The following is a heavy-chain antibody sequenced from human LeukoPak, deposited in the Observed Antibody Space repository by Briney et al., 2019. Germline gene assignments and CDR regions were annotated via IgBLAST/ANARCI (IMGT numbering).Heavy chain of an antibody. J-gene: IGHJ5*02. CDR2: ISGSGGST. Sequence: PGGSLRLSCAASGFTFSSYGMSWVRQAPGKGLERVSAISGSGGSTYYADSVKGRFTISRDNSKNTLYLQMNSLRAGDTAVYYCAKGLVGATTPNWFDPWGQGTLVTVSS. CDR1: GFTFSSYG. V-gene: IGHV3-23*01. CDR3: AKGLVGATTPNWFDP. D-gene: IGHD1-26*01.